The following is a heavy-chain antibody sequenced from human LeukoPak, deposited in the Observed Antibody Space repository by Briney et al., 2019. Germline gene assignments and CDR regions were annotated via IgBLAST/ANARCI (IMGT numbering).Heavy chain of an antibody. Sequence: PSETLSLTCAVYGGSFSGYYWSWIRQPPGKGLEWIGEINHSGSTNYNPSLKSRVTISVDTSKNQFSLKLSSVTAADTAVYYCARTVYDFWSGYGARDXFDIWGQGTMVTVSS. D-gene: IGHD3-3*01. V-gene: IGHV4-34*01. CDR1: GGSFSGYY. J-gene: IGHJ3*02. CDR2: INHSGST. CDR3: ARTVYDFWSGYGARDXFDI.